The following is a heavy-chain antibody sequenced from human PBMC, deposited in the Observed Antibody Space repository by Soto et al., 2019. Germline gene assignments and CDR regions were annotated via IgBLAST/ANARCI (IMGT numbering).Heavy chain of an antibody. Sequence: VQLLESGGGLVQPGGSLRLSCAASGFIFSNYDMSWVRLAPGKGLEWVSVIGTSGGGTYYADSVKGRFTISRDNSTETVYLQMSSLRAEDTALYLWVRHAKLTSVAANVGYDYGLDFWGPGTTVTISS. D-gene: IGHD2-15*01. CDR1: GFIFSNYD. CDR2: IGTSGGGT. CDR3: VRHAKLTSVAANVGYDYGLDF. V-gene: IGHV3-23*01. J-gene: IGHJ6*02.